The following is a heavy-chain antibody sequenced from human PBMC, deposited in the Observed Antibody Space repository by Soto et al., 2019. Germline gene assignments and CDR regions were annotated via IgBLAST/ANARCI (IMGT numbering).Heavy chain of an antibody. CDR2: IYPGDYET. CDR1: GYTFSNVW. D-gene: IGHD6-13*01. J-gene: IGHJ4*02. CDR3: ARSPRSSPYFDY. Sequence: PGESVKISCHCSGYTFSNVWIAWVRQLPGKGLEWMGIIYPGDYETRYSPSFHGKVTIPADRSIGTAYLQWSSLEASDSAFYFCARSPRSSPYFDYWGQGALVTVSS. V-gene: IGHV5-51*01.